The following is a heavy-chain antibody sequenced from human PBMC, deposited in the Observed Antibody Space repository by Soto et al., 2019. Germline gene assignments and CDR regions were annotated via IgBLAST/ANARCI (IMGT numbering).Heavy chain of an antibody. CDR1: GYTFSAYG. V-gene: IGHV1-18*01. CDR3: ARELNTESSAYYSFAY. Sequence: QVQLVQSGPDVKMPGASVKVSCTTSGYTFSAYGLAWLRQAPGQRPEWMGWVSTNDDRINYAHKFQGRVTMTTDRSTTTTYMELRSLRADDTAIYYCARELNTESSAYYSFAYWGQGTLVTVSS. CDR2: VSTNDDRI. J-gene: IGHJ4*02. D-gene: IGHD3-22*01.